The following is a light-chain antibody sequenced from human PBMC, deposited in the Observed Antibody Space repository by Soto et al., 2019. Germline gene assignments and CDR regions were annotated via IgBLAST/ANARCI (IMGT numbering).Light chain of an antibody. CDR1: QSVSSSY. CDR3: QQYGSSTLYT. V-gene: IGKV3-20*01. CDR2: GAS. J-gene: IGKJ2*01. Sequence: EIVLTQSPGTLSLSPGERATLSCRASQSVSSSYLAWYQQKPGQATRLLIYGASSRPTGIPDRFSGSGSGTDFTLTISRLEPEDFAVYYCQQYGSSTLYTFGQGTKLEIK.